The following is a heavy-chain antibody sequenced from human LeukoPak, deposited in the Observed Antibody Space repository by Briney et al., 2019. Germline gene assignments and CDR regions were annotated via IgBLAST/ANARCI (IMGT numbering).Heavy chain of an antibody. CDR1: GGSISSYY. D-gene: IGHD3-22*01. Sequence: PSGTLSLTCTVSGGSISSYYWSWIRQPPGKGLEWIGYIYYSGSTNYNPSLKSRVTISVDTSKNQFSLKLSSVTAADTAVYYCASTNYYDRDYWGQGTLVTVSS. J-gene: IGHJ4*02. CDR3: ASTNYYDRDY. CDR2: IYYSGST. V-gene: IGHV4-59*08.